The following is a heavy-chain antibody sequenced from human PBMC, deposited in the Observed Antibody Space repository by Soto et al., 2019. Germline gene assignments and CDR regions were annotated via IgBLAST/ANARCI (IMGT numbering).Heavy chain of an antibody. J-gene: IGHJ4*02. V-gene: IGHV1-69*13. Sequence: GASVKVSCKASGGTFSSYAISWVRQAPGQGLEWMGGIIPIFGTANYAQKFQGRVTITADESTSTAYMGLSSLRSEDTAVYYCASNYDSSGYSVYFDYWGQGTLVTVSS. CDR3: ASNYDSSGYSVYFDY. CDR1: GGTFSSYA. CDR2: IIPIFGTA. D-gene: IGHD3-22*01.